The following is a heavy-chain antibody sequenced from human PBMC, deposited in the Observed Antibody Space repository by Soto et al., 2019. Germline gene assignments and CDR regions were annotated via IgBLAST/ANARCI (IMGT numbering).Heavy chain of an antibody. Sequence: GGSLRLSCAASGFTFSSYSMNWVRQAPGKGLEWVSSISSSSYIYYADSVKGRFTISRDNAKNSLYLQMNSLRAEDTAVYYCVSRGYCSSTSCRHAFDIWGQGTMVTVSS. V-gene: IGHV3-21*01. J-gene: IGHJ3*02. CDR1: GFTFSSYS. CDR2: ISSSSYI. D-gene: IGHD2-2*01. CDR3: VSRGYCSSTSCRHAFDI.